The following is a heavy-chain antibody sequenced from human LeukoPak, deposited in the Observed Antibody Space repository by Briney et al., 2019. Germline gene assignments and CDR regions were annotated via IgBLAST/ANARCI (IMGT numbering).Heavy chain of an antibody. D-gene: IGHD3-16*01. CDR2: ISSGSSTI. CDR1: GFTLSTYS. CDR3: ARDYGGIDY. J-gene: IGHJ4*02. Sequence: GGSLRLSCAASGFTLSTYSINWVRQAPGKGLEWVSYISSGSSTIYYADAVKGRFTISRDDAQNSLYLQMNSLRAEDTAVYYCARDYGGIDYWGQGTLVTVSS. V-gene: IGHV3-48*01.